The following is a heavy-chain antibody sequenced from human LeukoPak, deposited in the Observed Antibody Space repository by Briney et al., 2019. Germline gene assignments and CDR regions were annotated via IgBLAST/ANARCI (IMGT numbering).Heavy chain of an antibody. CDR2: ISSSGSTI. CDR1: GFTFSSYE. D-gene: IGHD6-19*01. J-gene: IGHJ4*02. V-gene: IGHV3-48*03. Sequence: GGSLRLSCAASGFTFSSYEMNWVRQAPGKGLEWVSYISSSGSTIYYADSVKGRFTISRDNAKNSLYLQMNSLRVEDTAVYHCARARLAVSGNYFENWGQGTLVTVSS. CDR3: ARARLAVSGNYFEN.